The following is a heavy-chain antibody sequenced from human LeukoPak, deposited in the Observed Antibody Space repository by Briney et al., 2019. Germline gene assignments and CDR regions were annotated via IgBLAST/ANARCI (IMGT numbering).Heavy chain of an antibody. CDR2: IYSGGST. J-gene: IGHJ4*02. CDR3: ARGEFLTGDRFDY. CDR1: GFTVSSNY. V-gene: IGHV3-53*01. D-gene: IGHD7-27*01. Sequence: GSLRLSCAASGFTVSSNYMSWVRQAPGKGLEWVSVIYSGGSTYYADSVKGRFTISRDNSKNTLYLQMNSLRAEDTAVYYCARGEFLTGDRFDYWGQGTLVTVSS.